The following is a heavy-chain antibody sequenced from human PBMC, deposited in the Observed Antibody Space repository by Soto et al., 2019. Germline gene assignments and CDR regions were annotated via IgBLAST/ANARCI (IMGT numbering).Heavy chain of an antibody. CDR2: IYPSGGST. CDR3: ARDTGSYATDY. J-gene: IGHJ4*02. CDR1: GYTFTSKH. V-gene: IGHV1-46*01. Sequence: QVQLVQSGAEVKMPGASVVVSCKASGYTFTSKHIHWVRPAPGQGPEWMGIIYPSGGSTRYAQKFQGRVTRTRDLSTSTLYMVLTSLRWEDTAVYYCARDTGSYATDYWGQGTLVTVSS. D-gene: IGHD3-10*01.